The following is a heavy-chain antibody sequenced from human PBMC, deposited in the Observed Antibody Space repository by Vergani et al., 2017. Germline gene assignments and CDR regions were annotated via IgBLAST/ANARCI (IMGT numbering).Heavy chain of an antibody. CDR2: INTTGDYT. Sequence: QVQLVESEGGVVQPGRSLTLSCVASGFTFSSHGMHWVRQAPGKGLEWVSTINTTGDYTRYGDSVKGRFTISRDNSKSTLYLQMNSLRAEDTAIYYCAKGGLNYWFDSWGQGTLVIVS. V-gene: IGHV3-NL1*01. CDR1: GFTFSSHG. J-gene: IGHJ5*01. CDR3: AKGGLNYWFDS. D-gene: IGHD3-10*01.